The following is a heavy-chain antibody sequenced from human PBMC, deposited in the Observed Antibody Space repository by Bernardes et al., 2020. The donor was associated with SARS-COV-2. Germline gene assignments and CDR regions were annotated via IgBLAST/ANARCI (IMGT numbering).Heavy chain of an antibody. CDR2: FDPEDGET. Sequence: ASVKVSCKVSGYTLTELSMHWVRQAPGKGLEWMGGFDPEDGETIYAQKFQGRVTMTEDTPTDTAYMELSSLRSEDTAVYYCATTGTPIRHAYYYYGMDVWGQGTTVTVSS. CDR3: ATTGTPIRHAYYYYGMDV. CDR1: GYTLTELS. D-gene: IGHD1-1*01. V-gene: IGHV1-24*01. J-gene: IGHJ6*02.